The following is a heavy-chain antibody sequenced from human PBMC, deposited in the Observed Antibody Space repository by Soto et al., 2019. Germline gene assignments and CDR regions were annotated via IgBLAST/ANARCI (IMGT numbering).Heavy chain of an antibody. CDR3: AREAGALDH. CDR1: GWSPGDYH. J-gene: IGHJ4*02. V-gene: IGHV4-34*01. Sequence: SETLSLTCDVHGWSPGDYHWTCIRQPAGQGLEWIGETDHRGSTNYNPSLESRVTVSVDTSKKQCSLHLRSVTAADTGVYYCAREAGALDHWGQGTLVTVSS. CDR2: TDHRGST. D-gene: IGHD1-26*01.